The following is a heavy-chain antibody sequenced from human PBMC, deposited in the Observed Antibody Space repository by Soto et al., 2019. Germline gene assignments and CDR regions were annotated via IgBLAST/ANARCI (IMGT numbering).Heavy chain of an antibody. CDR3: ARGVAGSGFDL. J-gene: IGHJ4*02. Sequence: SQTLSLACAISGYSVSSNTAAWKGIRSSPSRGLEWLGRTYYRSNWRHDYAVSVKSRITVNPDTSKNHFSLQLNSVTPDDTAVYYCARGVAGSGFDLWGQGTLVTVTS. CDR2: TYYRSNWRH. CDR1: GYSVSSNTAA. D-gene: IGHD6-19*01. V-gene: IGHV6-1*01.